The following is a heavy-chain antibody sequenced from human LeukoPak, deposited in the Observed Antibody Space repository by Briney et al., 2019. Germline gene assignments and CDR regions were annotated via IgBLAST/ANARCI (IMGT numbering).Heavy chain of an antibody. Sequence: GRSLRLSCAASGFTFSSYGMHWVRQAPGKGLGWVAVISYDGSNKYYADSVKGRFTISRDNSKNTLYLQMNSLRAEDTAVYYCASGRGRYCSSTSCYAPDYWGQGTLVTVSS. CDR2: ISYDGSNK. D-gene: IGHD2-2*01. V-gene: IGHV3-30*03. J-gene: IGHJ4*02. CDR3: ASGRGRYCSSTSCYAPDY. CDR1: GFTFSSYG.